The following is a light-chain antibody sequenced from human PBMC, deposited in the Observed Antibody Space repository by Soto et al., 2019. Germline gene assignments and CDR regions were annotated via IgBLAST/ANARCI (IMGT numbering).Light chain of an antibody. CDR3: SSYTSSSTRV. Sequence: QSALTQPASVSGSPGQSITISCTGTSSDVGGYNYVSWYQQHPGKAPKLMIYDVSNRPSGVSNRFSGSKSGNTAPLTISGLQAEDEDDYYCSSYTSSSTRVFGGRTKVTVL. V-gene: IGLV2-14*01. CDR2: DVS. CDR1: SSDVGGYNY. J-gene: IGLJ2*01.